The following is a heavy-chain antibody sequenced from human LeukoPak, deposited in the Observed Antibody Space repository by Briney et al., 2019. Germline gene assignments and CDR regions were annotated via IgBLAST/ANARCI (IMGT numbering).Heavy chain of an antibody. CDR1: GGSISSYY. D-gene: IGHD6-13*01. Sequence: PSETLSLTCTVSGGSISSYYWSWIRQPPGKGLEWIGCIYSTGSTNYSPSLKSRVTISVDTSKNQFSLKVNSVTAADTAVYYCASIAAGGTVWGQGTMVTVSS. J-gene: IGHJ3*01. CDR3: ASIAAGGTV. V-gene: IGHV4-59*01. CDR2: IYSTGST.